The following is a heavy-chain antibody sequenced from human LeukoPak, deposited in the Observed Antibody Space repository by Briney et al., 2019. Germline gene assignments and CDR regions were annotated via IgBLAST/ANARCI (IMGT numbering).Heavy chain of an antibody. V-gene: IGHV3-74*01. Sequence: GGSLRLSCAASGFTFSSYWMHWVRQAPGKGLVWVSRINSDGSSTSYADSVKGRFTISRDNAKNTLYLQMNSLRAEDTAVYYCARVKGSSRPPYWGQGTLVTVSS. CDR2: INSDGSST. CDR3: ARVKGSSRPPY. CDR1: GFTFSSYW. J-gene: IGHJ4*02. D-gene: IGHD6-19*01.